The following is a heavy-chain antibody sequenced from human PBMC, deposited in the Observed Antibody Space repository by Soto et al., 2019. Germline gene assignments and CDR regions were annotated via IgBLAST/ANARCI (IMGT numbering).Heavy chain of an antibody. CDR1: RLPFTASC. Sequence: SVKVSCKASRLPFTASCVQWLRQARGQRLEWIGWIVVGSGHTNYAQNFQERVTFTVDMSTRTAYMELSGLRSEDTAVYYCAADGPATREFMVYWGQGSLVTVSS. CDR2: IVVGSGHT. D-gene: IGHD1-7*01. V-gene: IGHV1-58*01. CDR3: AADGPATREFMVY. J-gene: IGHJ4*01.